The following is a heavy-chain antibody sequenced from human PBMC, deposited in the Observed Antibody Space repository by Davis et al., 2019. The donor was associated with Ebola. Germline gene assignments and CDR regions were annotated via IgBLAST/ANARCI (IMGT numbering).Heavy chain of an antibody. CDR1: GGSFSGYY. Sequence: PGGSLRLSCAVYGGSFSGYYWSWIRQPPGKGLEWIGEINHSGSTNYNPSLKSRVTISVDTSKNLFSLKLSSVTAADTAVYYCARDQRYDAFDIWGQGTMVTVSS. CDR2: INHSGST. V-gene: IGHV4-34*01. CDR3: ARDQRYDAFDI. J-gene: IGHJ3*02. D-gene: IGHD4-17*01.